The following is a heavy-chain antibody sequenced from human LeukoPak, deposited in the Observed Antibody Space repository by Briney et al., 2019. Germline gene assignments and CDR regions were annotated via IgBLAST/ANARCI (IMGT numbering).Heavy chain of an antibody. CDR3: VRERIYYSDLAYKERENFDP. CDR1: GFTFSPHW. Sequence: GGSLRLSCAASGFTFSPHWMHWVRQGPGKGLMWVSRLNEDGSTADYADSVKGRFTMSGDNAKGKVFLEMRGLTVEDTAIYFCVRERIYYSDLAYKERENFDPWGRGTLVTVSS. CDR2: LNEDGSTA. J-gene: IGHJ5*02. V-gene: IGHV3-74*01. D-gene: IGHD1-26*01.